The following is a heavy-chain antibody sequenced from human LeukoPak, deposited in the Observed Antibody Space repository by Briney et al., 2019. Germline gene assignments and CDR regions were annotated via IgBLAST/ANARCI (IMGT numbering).Heavy chain of an antibody. V-gene: IGHV3-23*01. D-gene: IGHD3-16*01. CDR2: FSGSGGST. J-gene: IGHJ4*02. Sequence: GGSLRLSCAASGFTFSTYGMSWVRQAPGKGLEWVSTFSGSGGSTYYADFVKGRFTISRDNSKNTLSLQMNSLRAEDTAVYYCAKSLGGYGRFDYWGQGTLVTVSS. CDR1: GFTFSTYG. CDR3: AKSLGGYGRFDY.